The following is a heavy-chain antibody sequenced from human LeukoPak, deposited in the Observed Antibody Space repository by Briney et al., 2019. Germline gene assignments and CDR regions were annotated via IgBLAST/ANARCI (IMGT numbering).Heavy chain of an antibody. CDR1: GFTFSTYA. Sequence: GGSLRLSCAASGFTFSTYAMTWVRQAPGKGLEWVSGISISGDTTYYANSVKGRFTISRDNAKNSLYLQMNSLRDEDTAVYYCARDLCSGGSCYSEGFDYWGQGTLVTVSS. V-gene: IGHV3-23*01. J-gene: IGHJ4*02. D-gene: IGHD2-15*01. CDR2: ISISGDTT. CDR3: ARDLCSGGSCYSEGFDY.